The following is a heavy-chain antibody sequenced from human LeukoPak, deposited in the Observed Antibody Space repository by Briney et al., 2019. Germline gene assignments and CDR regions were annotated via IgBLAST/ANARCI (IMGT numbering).Heavy chain of an antibody. CDR1: GFTFSSYA. CDR3: AKDRFWGYSGYDESGADY. J-gene: IGHJ4*02. Sequence: PGGSLRLSCAASGFTFSSYATSWVRQAPGKGLEWVSAISGSGGSTYYADSVKGRFTISRDNSKNTLYLQMNSLRAEDTAVYYCAKDRFWGYSGYDESGADYWGQGTLVTVSS. CDR2: ISGSGGST. V-gene: IGHV3-23*01. D-gene: IGHD5-12*01.